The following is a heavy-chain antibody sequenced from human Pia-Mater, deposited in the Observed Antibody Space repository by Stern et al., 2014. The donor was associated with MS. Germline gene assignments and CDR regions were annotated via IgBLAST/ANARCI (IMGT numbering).Heavy chain of an antibody. Sequence: VHLVESGAEVKKPGASVKVSCQASGYRFSTFYLHWLRQAPGPGLQWIGRIEPGSGATNSSQTFQGRLTMTRDRSITTAYLELSGLRSDDTAVYYCARIYCSGDECYHSFDTWGQGTLVTVSS. CDR1: GYRFSTFY. D-gene: IGHD3-16*02. V-gene: IGHV1-2*06. J-gene: IGHJ4*02. CDR3: ARIYCSGDECYHSFDT. CDR2: IEPGSGAT.